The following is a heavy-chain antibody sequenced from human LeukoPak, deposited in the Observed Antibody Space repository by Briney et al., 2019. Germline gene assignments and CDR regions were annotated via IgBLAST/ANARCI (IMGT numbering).Heavy chain of an antibody. J-gene: IGHJ4*02. V-gene: IGHV3-43*01. CDR3: TRGSEPRREAAAGLDH. CDR1: GFDLNDYT. CDR2: LNWEGETT. D-gene: IGHD6-13*01. Sequence: GGSLRLSCAASGFDLNDYTMHWVRQAPGKGLEWVALLNWEGETTYYADSVRGRFIISRDISRDSLYLQMDSLRSEDTAFYYCTRGSEPRREAAAGLDHWGQGTLVTVSS.